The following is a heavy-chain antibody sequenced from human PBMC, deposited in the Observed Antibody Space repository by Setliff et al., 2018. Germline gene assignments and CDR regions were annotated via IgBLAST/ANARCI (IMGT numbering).Heavy chain of an antibody. CDR2: IYYSGST. CDR3: ARLGGSSTSGGFYYFYYYMDV. CDR1: GGSISSSSYY. D-gene: IGHD2-2*01. Sequence: PSETLSLTCTVSGGSISSSSYYWGWIRQPPGKGLEWIGSIYYSGSTYYNPSLKSRVTISVDTSKNQFSLNLGSVTAADTAVYYCARLGGSSTSGGFYYFYYYMDVWGKGTTVTVSS. V-gene: IGHV4-39*01. J-gene: IGHJ6*03.